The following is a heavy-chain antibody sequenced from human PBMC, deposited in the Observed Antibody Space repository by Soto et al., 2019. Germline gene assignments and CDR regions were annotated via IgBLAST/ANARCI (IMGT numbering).Heavy chain of an antibody. J-gene: IGHJ4*02. D-gene: IGHD2-8*01. CDR3: ARSPGDRYAFNSRSLDY. V-gene: IGHV3-21*01. CDR2: ISSSSSYI. CDR1: GFTFSSYS. Sequence: PGGSLRLSCAASGFTFSSYSMNWVRQAPGKGLEWVSSISSSSSYIYYADSVKGRFTISRDNAKNSLYLQMNSLRAEDTAVYYCARSPGDRYAFNSRSLDYWGQGTLVTVAS.